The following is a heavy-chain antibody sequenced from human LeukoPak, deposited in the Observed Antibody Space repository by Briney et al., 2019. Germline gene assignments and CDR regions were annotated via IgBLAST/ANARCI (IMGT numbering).Heavy chain of an antibody. D-gene: IGHD3-22*01. CDR2: IYYSGST. Sequence: KSSETLSLTCAVSGGSISSGGYSWSWIRQPPGKGLEWIGYIYYSGSTYYNPSLKSRVTISVDTSKNQFSLKLSSVTAADTAVYYCARSLYYYDSSGPPDYWGQGTLVTVSS. J-gene: IGHJ4*02. V-gene: IGHV4-30-4*07. CDR1: GGSISSGGYS. CDR3: ARSLYYYDSSGPPDY.